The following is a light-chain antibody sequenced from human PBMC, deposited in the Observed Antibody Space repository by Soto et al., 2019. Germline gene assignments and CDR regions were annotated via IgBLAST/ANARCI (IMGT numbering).Light chain of an antibody. J-gene: IGKJ2*01. Sequence: EIVMTQSPATLSVSPGERATLSCRASQSVSSNLAWYQQKPGQAPRLLIYGASTRATGIPARFSGSGSGTEFTLTISSLQSEDFAVYYCHQYNLWYTFVQGTRLEI. V-gene: IGKV3-15*01. CDR3: HQYNLWYT. CDR2: GAS. CDR1: QSVSSN.